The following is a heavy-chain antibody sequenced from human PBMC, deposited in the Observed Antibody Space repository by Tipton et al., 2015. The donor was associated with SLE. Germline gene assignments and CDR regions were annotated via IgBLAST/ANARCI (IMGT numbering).Heavy chain of an antibody. V-gene: IGHV4-39*07. CDR1: GDSFRSDSYY. CDR3: ARDHWALVATTYYFDY. J-gene: IGHJ4*02. CDR2: IYYNGTT. D-gene: IGHD5-12*01. Sequence: TLSLTCTVSGDSFRSDSYYWGWIRQPPGEGLEWIGTIYYNGTTSYKPSLRSRVSISMDSSKNHFSLNLRSVTAADTAVYYCARDHWALVATTYYFDYWGQGTLLTVSS.